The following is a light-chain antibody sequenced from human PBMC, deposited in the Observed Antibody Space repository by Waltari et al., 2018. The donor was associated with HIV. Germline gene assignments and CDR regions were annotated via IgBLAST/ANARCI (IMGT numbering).Light chain of an antibody. CDR3: QQSDSFPYT. CDR2: GAS. J-gene: IGKJ2*01. Sequence: DIQMTQSPSPLSASVGDTVVISCRASQSITYFLNWYQLKPGKAPALLISGASSLQSGVPSRFVDSGSGTDFTLTIKNLQPGDFATYFCQQSDSFPYTFGPGTKLDI. V-gene: IGKV1-39*01. CDR1: QSITYF.